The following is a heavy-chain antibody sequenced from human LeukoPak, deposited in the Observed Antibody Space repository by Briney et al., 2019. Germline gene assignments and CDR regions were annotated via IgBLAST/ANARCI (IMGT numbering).Heavy chain of an antibody. D-gene: IGHD6-13*01. J-gene: IGHJ1*01. Sequence: GASVKVSCKASGGTFSSYAISWVRQAPGQGLEWMGRIIPILGIANYAQKFQDRLTLTTDESTSTAYMELSNLRSEDTAVYFCARDNIAASGVKYFQLWGPGTLVTISS. CDR3: ARDNIAASGVKYFQL. CDR2: IIPILGIA. CDR1: GGTFSSYA. V-gene: IGHV1-69*04.